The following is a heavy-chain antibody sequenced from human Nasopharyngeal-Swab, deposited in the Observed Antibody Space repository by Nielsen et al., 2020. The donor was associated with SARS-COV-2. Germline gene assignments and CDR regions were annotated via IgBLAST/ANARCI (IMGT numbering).Heavy chain of an antibody. CDR3: ARGGNSVY. CDR1: GFTFSSYS. V-gene: IGHV3-21*01. CDR2: ISSSSGYI. J-gene: IGHJ4*02. D-gene: IGHD4-23*01. Sequence: LSLTCAASGFTFSSYSMNWVRQAPGKGLEWVSSISSSSGYIYYADSVKGRFTISRDNAKNSLCLQMNSLRAEDTAVYYCARGGNSVYWGQGTLVTVSS.